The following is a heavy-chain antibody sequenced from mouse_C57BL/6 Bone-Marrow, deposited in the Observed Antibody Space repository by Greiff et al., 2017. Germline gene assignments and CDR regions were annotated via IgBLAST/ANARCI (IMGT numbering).Heavy chain of an antibody. Sequence: QVQLQQPGAELVMPGASVKLSCTASGYTFTSYWMHWVKQRPGQGLEWIGEIDPSDSYTNYNQKFKGKSTLTVDKSSSTTYLQLSSLTSEASAVYYYAREGIYYGSRAFDYWGQGTTLTVSS. CDR1: GYTFTSYW. V-gene: IGHV1-69*01. D-gene: IGHD1-1*01. J-gene: IGHJ2*01. CDR2: IDPSDSYT. CDR3: AREGIYYGSRAFDY.